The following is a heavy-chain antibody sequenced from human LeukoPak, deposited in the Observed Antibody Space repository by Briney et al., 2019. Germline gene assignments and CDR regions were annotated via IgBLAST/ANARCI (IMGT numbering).Heavy chain of an antibody. V-gene: IGHV3-30-3*01. D-gene: IGHD3-10*01. J-gene: IGHJ4*02. Sequence: GGSLRLSCAGPGFTFASYAVHWVRQAPGKRLEWVAFISSDGTTEHYRDSVKGRFTLSRDNSKNTVSLQMNSLGTEDTAVYYCARGRDSGSFIIDYWGQGTLVTVSS. CDR2: ISSDGTTE. CDR1: GFTFASYA. CDR3: ARGRDSGSFIIDY.